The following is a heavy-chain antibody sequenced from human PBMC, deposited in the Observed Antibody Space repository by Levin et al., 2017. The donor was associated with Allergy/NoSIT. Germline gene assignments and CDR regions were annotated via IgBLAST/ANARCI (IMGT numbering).Heavy chain of an antibody. D-gene: IGHD2-15*01. Sequence: GESLKISCAVSGFNVSRHYMNWVRQAPGKGLEWVSVIYIGGSTFYADSVKGRFTISLDTSKNTLFLQMNSLRAEDTAVYFCGGDSCYSEGFFQYWGQGTLVTVSS. CDR3: GGDSCYSEGFFQY. CDR2: IYIGGST. V-gene: IGHV3-66*01. CDR1: GFNVSRHY. J-gene: IGHJ1*01.